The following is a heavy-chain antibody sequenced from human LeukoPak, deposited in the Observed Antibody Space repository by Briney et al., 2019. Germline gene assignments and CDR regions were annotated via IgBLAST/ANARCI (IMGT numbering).Heavy chain of an antibody. D-gene: IGHD6-19*01. CDR1: GFIFSSYG. V-gene: IGHV3-30*02. CDR2: IRYDGSNK. J-gene: IGHJ4*02. Sequence: GGSLRLSCAASGFIFSSYGMHWVRQAPGKGLEWVAFIRYDGSNKYYADSVKGRFTISRDNSKNTLYLQMNSLRAEDTAVYYCAKAARIAVAGHFDYWGQGTLVTVSS. CDR3: AKAARIAVAGHFDY.